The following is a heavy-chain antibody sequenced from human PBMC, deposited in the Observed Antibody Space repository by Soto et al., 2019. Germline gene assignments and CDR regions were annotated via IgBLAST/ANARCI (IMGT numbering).Heavy chain of an antibody. CDR1: GFTFSSYA. CDR2: ISGSGGST. V-gene: IGHV3-23*01. Sequence: GGSLSLSCAASGFTFSSYAMSWVRQAPGKGLEWVSAISGSGGSTYYADSVKGRFTISRDNSKNTLYLQMNSLRAEDTAVYYCAKDRRITMVRGVMYGMDVWGQGTTVTVSS. D-gene: IGHD3-10*01. CDR3: AKDRRITMVRGVMYGMDV. J-gene: IGHJ6*02.